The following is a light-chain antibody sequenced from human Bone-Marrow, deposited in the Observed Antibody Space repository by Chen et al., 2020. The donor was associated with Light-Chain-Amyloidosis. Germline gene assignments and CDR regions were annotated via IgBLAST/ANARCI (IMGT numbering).Light chain of an antibody. J-gene: IGLJ2*01. CDR1: DLPTKY. Sequence: SYELTQPPSVSVSPGQTARITCSGDDLPTKYAYWYQQKPGQAPVRVIRRDTERPSGISERFSGSSSGTTATLTISGVKAEDEADYHCQSADSSGTYEVIFGGGTKLTVL. CDR3: QSADSSGTYEVI. V-gene: IGLV3-25*03. CDR2: RDT.